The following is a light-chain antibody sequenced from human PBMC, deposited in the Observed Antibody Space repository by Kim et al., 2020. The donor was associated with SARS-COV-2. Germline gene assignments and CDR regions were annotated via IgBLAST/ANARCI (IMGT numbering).Light chain of an antibody. J-gene: IGLJ2*01. CDR1: NIGSKS. CDR3: QVWDSSSDHVV. V-gene: IGLV3-21*04. CDR2: YDS. Sequence: AHGKTARSTCGGNNIGSKSVHWYQQKPGQAPVLVIYYDSDRPPGIPERFSGSNSGNTATLTISRVEAGDEADYYCQVWDSSSDHVVFGGGTQLTVL.